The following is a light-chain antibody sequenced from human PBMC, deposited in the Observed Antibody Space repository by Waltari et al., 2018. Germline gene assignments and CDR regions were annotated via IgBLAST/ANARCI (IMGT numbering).Light chain of an antibody. V-gene: IGLV2-23*01. CDR1: SRDVGSYDL. Sequence: QSALTQPASVSGSPGQSIPIPCTGTSRDVGSYDLVSWYQQHPGKAPKLMIYEGSKRPSGVSNRFSGSKSGNTASLTISGLQAEDEADYYCCSYAGSFYVFGTGTKVTVL. CDR3: CSYAGSFYV. J-gene: IGLJ1*01. CDR2: EGS.